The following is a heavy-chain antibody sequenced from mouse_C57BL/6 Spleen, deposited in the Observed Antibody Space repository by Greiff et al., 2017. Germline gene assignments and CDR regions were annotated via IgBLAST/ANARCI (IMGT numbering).Heavy chain of an antibody. Sequence: QVQLQQSGPELVKPGASVKISCKASGYAFSSSWMNWVKQRPGKGLEWIGRIYPGDGDTNYNGKFKGKATLTADKSSSTAYMQLSSLTSEDSAVYFCAREGRYGNPGDYFDYWGQGTTLTVSS. CDR1: GYAFSSSW. D-gene: IGHD2-10*02. CDR3: AREGRYGNPGDYFDY. J-gene: IGHJ2*01. CDR2: IYPGDGDT. V-gene: IGHV1-82*01.